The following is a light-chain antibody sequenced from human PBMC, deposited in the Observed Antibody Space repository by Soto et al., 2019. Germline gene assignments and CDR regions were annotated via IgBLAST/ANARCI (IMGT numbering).Light chain of an antibody. J-gene: IGKJ4*01. CDR2: AAS. Sequence: IQLTQSPSSLSASVGDRVTITCRASQDIAIYLAWYQQKPGEAPKLLIYAASTLYGGVPSRFRGSGSGTDLALTITSLQAEDFATYYCQQLRMYPSTFGGGTKVDIK. CDR1: QDIAIY. V-gene: IGKV1-9*01. CDR3: QQLRMYPST.